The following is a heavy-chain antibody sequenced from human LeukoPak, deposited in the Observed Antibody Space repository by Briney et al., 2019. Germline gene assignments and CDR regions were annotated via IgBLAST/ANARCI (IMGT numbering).Heavy chain of an antibody. CDR2: IKQDGSEK. Sequence: PGGSLKLSLAPSGFTFSSYWMSWVRQAPGKGLNWLANIKQDGSEKYYVDSVKGRFTISRDNAKNSLYLQMNSLRAEDTAVYYCARVPAADYYYYYHIDVWGKGTTVTVSS. D-gene: IGHD6-13*01. CDR1: GFTFSSYW. J-gene: IGHJ6*03. CDR3: ARVPAADYYYYYHIDV. V-gene: IGHV3-7*01.